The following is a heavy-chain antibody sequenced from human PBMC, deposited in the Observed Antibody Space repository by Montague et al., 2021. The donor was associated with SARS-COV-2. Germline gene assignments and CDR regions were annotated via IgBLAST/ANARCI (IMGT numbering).Heavy chain of an antibody. Sequence: SETLSLTCAVYNGSFSSYYWSWIRQPPGKGLEWIGDITPSGSTNHSPSLRSRVTLSVDTSKNQFSLDLSSVTAADTAVYYCARGPLRLKWPRPFDYWGQGILVTVSS. D-gene: IGHD5-12*01. V-gene: IGHV4-34*01. CDR1: NGSFSSYY. CDR2: ITPSGST. J-gene: IGHJ4*02. CDR3: ARGPLRLKWPRPFDY.